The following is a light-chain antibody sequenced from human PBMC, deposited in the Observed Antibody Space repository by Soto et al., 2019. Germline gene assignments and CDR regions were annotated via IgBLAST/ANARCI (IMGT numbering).Light chain of an antibody. V-gene: IGLV2-8*01. CDR1: SSDVGGYNY. Sequence: QSALTQPASVSGSPGQSITISCTGTSSDVGGYNYVSWYQQHAGKAPKLMIYEVNKRPSGVPDRFSGSKSGNTASLTVSGLQAEDEADYYCSSYAGSNNFDVFGAGTKLTVL. J-gene: IGLJ1*01. CDR2: EVN. CDR3: SSYAGSNNFDV.